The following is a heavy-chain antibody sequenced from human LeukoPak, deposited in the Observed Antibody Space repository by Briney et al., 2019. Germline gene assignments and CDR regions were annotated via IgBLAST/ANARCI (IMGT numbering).Heavy chain of an antibody. CDR3: ARRDISSGWSFDC. CDR1: GGSIGNYH. Sequence: SETLSLTCTVSGGSIGNYHWSWIRQPAGKGLEWIGQIHSSGSTNYNPPLKSRVSMSIDTTEDQVSLTIRSVTAADTAFYYCARRDISSGWSFDCWGQGTLVTVSS. D-gene: IGHD6-19*01. J-gene: IGHJ4*02. V-gene: IGHV4-4*07. CDR2: IHSSGST.